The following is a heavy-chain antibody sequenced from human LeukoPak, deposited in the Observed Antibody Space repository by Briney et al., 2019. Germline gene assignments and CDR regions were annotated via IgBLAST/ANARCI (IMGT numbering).Heavy chain of an antibody. CDR2: ISGRGGST. Sequence: PGGSLRLSCAASGFTFSSYAMSWVRQAPGKGLEWVSAISGRGGSTYYADSVKGRFTISRDNSKNTLYLQMNSLRAEDTAVYYCAKSRARIAAAGDAFDIWGQGTMVTVSS. V-gene: IGHV3-23*01. CDR1: GFTFSSYA. D-gene: IGHD6-13*01. J-gene: IGHJ3*02. CDR3: AKSRARIAAAGDAFDI.